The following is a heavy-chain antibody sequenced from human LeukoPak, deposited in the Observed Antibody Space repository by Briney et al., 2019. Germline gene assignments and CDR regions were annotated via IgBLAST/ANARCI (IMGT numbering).Heavy chain of an antibody. J-gene: IGHJ4*02. CDR3: ARETKARTYYYDSSGFAY. D-gene: IGHD3-22*01. CDR2: IYYSGST. CDR1: GGSISSYY. Sequence: PSETLSLTCTVSGGSISSYYWSWIRQPPGKGLEWIGYIYYSGSTNYNPSLKSRVTISVDTSKNQLSLKLSSVTTADTAVYYCARETKARTYYYDSSGFAYWGQGTLVTVPS. V-gene: IGHV4-59*01.